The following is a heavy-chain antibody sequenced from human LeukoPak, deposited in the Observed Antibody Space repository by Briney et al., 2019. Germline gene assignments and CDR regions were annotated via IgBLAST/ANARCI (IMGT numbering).Heavy chain of an antibody. V-gene: IGHV3-13*01. CDR1: GFSFTSFD. J-gene: IGHJ6*02. Sequence: PGGSLRLSCLASGFSFTSFDMYWVGQAAGRGLEWVSAVGTNDDTYYLGSVKGRFITSRENAKNSFSLQMNNLRVEDTAVYYCTREWRGIASHYHGMDVWGQGTTVTVSS. D-gene: IGHD6-6*01. CDR2: VGTNDDT. CDR3: TREWRGIASHYHGMDV.